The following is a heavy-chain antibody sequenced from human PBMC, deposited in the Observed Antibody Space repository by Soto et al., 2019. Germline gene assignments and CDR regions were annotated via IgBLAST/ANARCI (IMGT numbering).Heavy chain of an antibody. CDR3: ARARYSSSPDHYYYYGMDV. CDR1: GGTFSSYA. V-gene: IGHV1-69*01. J-gene: IGHJ6*02. CDR2: IIPIFGTA. Sequence: QVQLVQSGAEVKKPGSSVKVSCKASGGTFSSYAISWVRQAPGQGLEWMGGIIPIFGTANYAQKFQGRVTITADESTSTAYMELSSLRSEDTDVYYCARARYSSSPDHYYYYGMDVWGQGTTVTVSS. D-gene: IGHD6-13*01.